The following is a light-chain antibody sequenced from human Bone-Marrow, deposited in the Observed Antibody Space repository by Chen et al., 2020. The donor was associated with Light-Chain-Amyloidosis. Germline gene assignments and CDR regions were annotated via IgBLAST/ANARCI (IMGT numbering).Light chain of an antibody. CDR1: QSVSNY. V-gene: IGKV3-11*01. CDR3: QQRQAWPIT. Sequence: EIVLTQSPATLSLSPGERATLSCRASQSVSNYLAWYQQRPGQAPRLLIYDTANRAPGIPARFSGRGSGTDFTLTISSLQPEDFAIYYCQQRQAWPITFGGGTNVEIK. CDR2: DTA. J-gene: IGKJ4*01.